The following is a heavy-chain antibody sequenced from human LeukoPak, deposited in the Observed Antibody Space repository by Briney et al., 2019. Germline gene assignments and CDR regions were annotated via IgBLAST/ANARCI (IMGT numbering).Heavy chain of an antibody. V-gene: IGHV3-53*05. CDR3: ATYYYDSSGSTPGSLDY. CDR2: IYSGGST. J-gene: IGHJ4*02. D-gene: IGHD3-22*01. Sequence: GGSLRLSCAASGFTVSSNYMTWVRQAPGKGLEWISLIYSGGSTYYADSVKGRFTISRDNSKNTLYLQMNSLRAEDTAVYYCATYYYDSSGSTPGSLDYWGQGTLVTVSS. CDR1: GFTVSSNY.